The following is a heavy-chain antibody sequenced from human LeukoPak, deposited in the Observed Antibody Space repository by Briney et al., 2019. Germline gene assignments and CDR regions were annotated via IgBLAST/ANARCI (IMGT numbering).Heavy chain of an antibody. Sequence: KAGGSLRLSCAASGFTFSSYSMNWVRQAPGKGLEWVGRSKREIDGGTTEYAAPAKGRFTISRDDSKTTAYLQMNSLKIEDTAVYYCVADYGGSDGGWWYGMDVWGQGTTVTVSS. CDR2: SKREIDGGTT. J-gene: IGHJ6*02. CDR3: VADYGGSDGGWWYGMDV. V-gene: IGHV3-15*07. CDR1: GFTFSSYS. D-gene: IGHD5-12*01.